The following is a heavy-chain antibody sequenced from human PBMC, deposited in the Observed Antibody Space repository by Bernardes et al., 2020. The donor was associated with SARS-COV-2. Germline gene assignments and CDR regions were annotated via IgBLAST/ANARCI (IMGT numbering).Heavy chain of an antibody. V-gene: IGHV3-23*01. CDR2: INYNGGGP. J-gene: IGHJ4*02. Sequence: GGSLRLSCVASGFNFNSHDMIWVPPAPGEGLEFVAYINYNGGGPPFGASVRGRFTVSRDNSKHTLYLQMNSLRADDTGIYYCGKDPNWGSGYWGPGTLVTVSS. CDR3: GKDPNWGSGY. D-gene: IGHD7-27*01. CDR1: GFNFNSHD.